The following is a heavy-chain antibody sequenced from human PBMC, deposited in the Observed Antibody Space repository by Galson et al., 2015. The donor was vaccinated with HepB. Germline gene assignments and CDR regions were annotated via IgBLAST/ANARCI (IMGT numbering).Heavy chain of an antibody. V-gene: IGHV1-18*01. CDR3: ARVADRYQEPPYYFDY. D-gene: IGHD3-22*01. Sequence: SVKVSCKASGYTFTTYPITWVRQAPGQGLEWMGWISAYNGDTNYAQNLQSRVTMTRDPSTSTAYMELRSLGFDDTAVYYCARVADRYQEPPYYFDYWGQGSLVTVSS. J-gene: IGHJ4*02. CDR2: ISAYNGDT. CDR1: GYTFTTYP.